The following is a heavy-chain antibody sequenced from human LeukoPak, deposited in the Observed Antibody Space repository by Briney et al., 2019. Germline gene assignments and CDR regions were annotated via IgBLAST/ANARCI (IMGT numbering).Heavy chain of an antibody. J-gene: IGHJ3*02. Sequence: GGTLRLSCAASGFTFSSYGMSWVRQAPGKGLEWVATIRGGGGSTYYADSVKGRFTISRDNSKNMLYLQMNSLRAEDTAIYYCAKRRYSSGWSTDAFDIWGQGTMVTVSS. V-gene: IGHV3-23*01. CDR1: GFTFSSYG. CDR2: IRGGGGST. D-gene: IGHD6-19*01. CDR3: AKRRYSSGWSTDAFDI.